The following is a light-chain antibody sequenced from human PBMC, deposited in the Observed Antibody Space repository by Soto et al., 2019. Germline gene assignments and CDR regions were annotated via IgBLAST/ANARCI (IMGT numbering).Light chain of an antibody. J-gene: IGKJ5*01. CDR3: QQYIKWPIT. CDR2: DAS. CDR1: QSVSSN. Sequence: IMMRKSQGTLSVTPGERATLSCRASQSVSSNLAWYQQKPGQAPRLLISDASTRATGIPARFSGSGSGTEFTLTVSSLQSEDFAVYYCQQYIKWPITFGQGTRLEI. V-gene: IGKV3-15*01.